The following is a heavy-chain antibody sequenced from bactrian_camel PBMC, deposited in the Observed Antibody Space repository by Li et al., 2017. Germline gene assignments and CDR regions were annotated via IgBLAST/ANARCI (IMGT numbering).Heavy chain of an antibody. Sequence: HVQLVESGGGSVQVGGSLRLACEVSGYTNCMAWFRQGPGEEREAVASIGSDGSTSYADSVKGRFAISADGAMNTVYLQMNDLKPEDTAMYYCAGRDSISRMVASHCETAGRVEYWGQGTQVTVS. V-gene: IGHV3S53*01. CDR1: GYTNC. D-gene: IGHD7*01. J-gene: IGHJ4*01. CDR3: AGRDSISRMVASHCETAGRVEY. CDR2: IGSDGST.